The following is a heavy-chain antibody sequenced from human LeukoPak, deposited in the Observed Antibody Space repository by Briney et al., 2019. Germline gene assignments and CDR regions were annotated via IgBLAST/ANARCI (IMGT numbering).Heavy chain of an antibody. D-gene: IGHD1-26*01. V-gene: IGHV4-59*01. J-gene: IGHJ5*02. CDR2: IYYGGST. Sequence: SETLSLTCPVPGGSISSYYWSWLRQPPGNGLEWIGYIYYGGSTNYNPSLKSRVTISVDTSKNQFSLKLSSVAAADTAVYYCARGSSGSYSMSGWFDPGGQGTLVTVSS. CDR1: GGSISSYY. CDR3: ARGSSGSYSMSGWFDP.